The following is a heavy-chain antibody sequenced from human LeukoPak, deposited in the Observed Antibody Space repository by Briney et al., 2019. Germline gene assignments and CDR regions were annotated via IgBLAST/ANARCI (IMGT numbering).Heavy chain of an antibody. D-gene: IGHD2-2*01. CDR2: IIPIFGTA. V-gene: IGHV1-69*05. J-gene: IGHJ6*03. CDR3: ARARAVEPAAVYYYYYMDV. CDR1: GYTFTSYD. Sequence: ASVKVSCKASGYTFTSYDINWVRQATGQGLEWMGGIIPIFGTANYAQKFQGRVTITTDESTSTAYMELSSLRSEDTAVYYCARARAVEPAAVYYYYYMDVWGKGTTVTVSS.